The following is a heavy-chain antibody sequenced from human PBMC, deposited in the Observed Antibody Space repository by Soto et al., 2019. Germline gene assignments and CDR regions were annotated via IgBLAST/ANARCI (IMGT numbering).Heavy chain of an antibody. CDR1: GFTFNNYA. D-gene: IGHD3-10*01. CDR3: AKGRGGSGSLTPRVDF. CDR2: ISGGGDTT. J-gene: IGHJ4*02. V-gene: IGHV3-23*01. Sequence: EVQLLDSGGGLVQPGGSLRLSCAASGFTFNNYAMTWVRQAPGKGREWVSAISGGGDTTSYADSGKGRFTVSRDGSKNTLYLQMSSLRAEDTALYYCAKGRGGSGSLTPRVDFWGQGTLVTVSS.